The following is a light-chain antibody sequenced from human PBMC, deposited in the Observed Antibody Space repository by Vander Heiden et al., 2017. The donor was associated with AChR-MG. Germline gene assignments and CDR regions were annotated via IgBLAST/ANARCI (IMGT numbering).Light chain of an antibody. CDR3: ASWDDSLTGWV. V-gene: IGLV1-44*01. J-gene: IGLJ3*02. CDR2: SDD. CDR1: SSNPGGNT. Sequence: QSALTQPPSASGTPGQRVTISCSGGSSNPGGNTVTWYQQLPGAAPKLLIYSDDQRPSGIPDRFSGSKSGASASLAISGLQSEDEAVYYCASWDDSLTGWVFGGGTKLAVL.